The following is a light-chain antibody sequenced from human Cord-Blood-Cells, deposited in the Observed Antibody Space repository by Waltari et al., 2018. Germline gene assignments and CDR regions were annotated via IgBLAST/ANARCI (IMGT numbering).Light chain of an antibody. V-gene: IGLV2-14*03. CDR3: SSYTSSSTLV. CDR1: SSDVGGYNS. J-gene: IGLJ3*02. Sequence: QSALTQPASVSGSPGQSITISCTGTSSDVGGYNSVSWYQQHPGKAPKLMIYDVSNRPSGVSNRCSGSKSGNTASLTISGLQAEDEADYYCSSYTSSSTLVFGGGTKLTVL. CDR2: DVS.